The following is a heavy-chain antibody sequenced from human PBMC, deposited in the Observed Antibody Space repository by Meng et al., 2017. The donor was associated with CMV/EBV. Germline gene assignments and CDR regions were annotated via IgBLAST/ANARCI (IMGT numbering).Heavy chain of an antibody. CDR3: ARVTCSSTSCYRGGWFDP. CDR1: GGSISSYY. Sequence: GSLRLSCTVSGGSISSYYWSWIRQPPGKGLEWIGYIYYSGSTNYNPSLKSRVTISVDTSKNQFSLKLSSVTAADTAVYYCARVTCSSTSCYRGGWFDPWGQGTLVTVSS. CDR2: IYYSGST. J-gene: IGHJ5*02. D-gene: IGHD2-2*01. V-gene: IGHV4-59*01.